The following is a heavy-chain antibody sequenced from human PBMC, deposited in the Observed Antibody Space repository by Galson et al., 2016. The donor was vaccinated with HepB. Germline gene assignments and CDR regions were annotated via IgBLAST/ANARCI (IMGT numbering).Heavy chain of an antibody. CDR2: ISASGAST. D-gene: IGHD1-1*01. CDR3: AKLFLEGWGPADL. J-gene: IGHJ5*02. Sequence: SLRLSCAASGFTLSNYAMTWVRQAPGKGLEWVSGISASGASTYYADSLKGRFTISRDNSKNTLYLQMNSLRGEDTAVFFCAKLFLEGWGPADLWGRGTLVSVSS. V-gene: IGHV3-23*01. CDR1: GFTLSNYA.